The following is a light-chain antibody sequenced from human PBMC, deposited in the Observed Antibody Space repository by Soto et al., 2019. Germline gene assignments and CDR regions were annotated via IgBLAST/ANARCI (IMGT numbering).Light chain of an antibody. CDR1: QSLVHGDGNTY. V-gene: IGKV2-24*01. CDR2: RIS. J-gene: IGKJ1*01. Sequence: DIVMTQNPLSSPVTLGQPASISCRSSQSLVHGDGNTYLSWLQQRPGQPPRLLIHRISNRVSWVPDRFSGGGGGTEFTLKIIRVEAEDVGIYYCLQATQSPWTFGQGTRVESK. CDR3: LQATQSPWT.